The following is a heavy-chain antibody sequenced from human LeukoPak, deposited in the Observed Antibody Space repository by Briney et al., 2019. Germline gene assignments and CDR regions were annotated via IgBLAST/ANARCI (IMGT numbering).Heavy chain of an antibody. Sequence: SVKVSCKASGGTFSSYAISWVRQAPGQGDEWMGRIIPIFGTANYAQKFQGRVKINTEESKRKDYMEMRRLRDGDTAVYYCARMTTVTLNAFDIWGQGTMVTVSS. CDR3: ARMTTVTLNAFDI. CDR2: IIPIFGTA. J-gene: IGHJ3*02. CDR1: GGTFSSYA. D-gene: IGHD4-17*01. V-gene: IGHV1-69*05.